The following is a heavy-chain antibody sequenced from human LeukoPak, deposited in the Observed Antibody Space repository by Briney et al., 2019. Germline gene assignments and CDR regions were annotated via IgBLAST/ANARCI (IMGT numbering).Heavy chain of an antibody. CDR3: ARDRGPIVVVVAAPYNWFDP. D-gene: IGHD2-15*01. Sequence: ASVKVSCKASGYTLTRYAVNWVRQAPGQGLEWMGWINTNTGNPTYAQGFTGRFVFSLDTSVSTAYLQISSLKTEDTAVYYCARDRGPIVVVVAAPYNWFDPWGQGTLVTVSS. J-gene: IGHJ5*02. CDR1: GYTLTRYA. CDR2: INTNTGNP. V-gene: IGHV7-4-1*02.